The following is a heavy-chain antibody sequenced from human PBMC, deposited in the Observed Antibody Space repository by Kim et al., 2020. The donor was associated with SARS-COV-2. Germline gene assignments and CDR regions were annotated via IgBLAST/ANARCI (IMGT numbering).Heavy chain of an antibody. CDR2: INHSGST. J-gene: IGHJ6*02. CDR3: ATLPGVAGTSWYYGMDV. D-gene: IGHD6-19*01. V-gene: IGHV4-34*01. Sequence: SETLSLTCAVYGGSFSGYYWSWIRQPPGKGLEWIGEINHSGSTNYNPSLKSRVTISVDTSKNQFSLKLSSVAAADTAVYYCATLPGVAGTSWYYGMDVWGQGTTVTVAS. CDR1: GGSFSGYY.